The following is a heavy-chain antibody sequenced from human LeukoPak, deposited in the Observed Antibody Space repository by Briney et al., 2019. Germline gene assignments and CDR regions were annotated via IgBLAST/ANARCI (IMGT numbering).Heavy chain of an antibody. CDR3: ARVRPIFGVVYYYYYYMDV. CDR2: IIPIFGTA. J-gene: IGHJ6*03. V-gene: IGHV1-69*13. CDR1: GGTFSSYA. D-gene: IGHD3-3*01. Sequence: SVKVSCKASGGTFSSYAISWVRQAPGQGLEWMGGIIPIFGTANYAQKFQGRVTITADESTSTAYMELSSLRSEDTAVYYCARVRPIFGVVYYYYYYMDVWGKETTVTVSS.